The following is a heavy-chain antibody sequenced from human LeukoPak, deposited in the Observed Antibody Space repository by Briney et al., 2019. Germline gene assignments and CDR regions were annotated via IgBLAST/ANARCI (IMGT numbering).Heavy chain of an antibody. CDR2: IYYSGST. V-gene: IGHV4-61*01. CDR1: GGSVSSGSYY. D-gene: IGHD5-12*01. Sequence: SETLSLTCTVSGGSVSSGSYYWSWIRQPPGKGLEWIGYIYYSGSTNYNPSLKSRVTISVDTPKNQFSLKLSSVTAADTAVYYCARGHGYSGYDFFDYWGQGTLVTVSS. J-gene: IGHJ4*02. CDR3: ARGHGYSGYDFFDY.